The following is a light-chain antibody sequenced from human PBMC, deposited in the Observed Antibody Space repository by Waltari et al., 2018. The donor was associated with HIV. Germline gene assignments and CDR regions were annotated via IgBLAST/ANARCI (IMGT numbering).Light chain of an antibody. V-gene: IGKV3-11*01. Sequence: EIVLTQSPATLSLSPGERATLSCRASQSVSSNYLAWYQHKPGQAPRLLIYDAFNRATGIPARFRGSGSGTDFTLTISSLEPEDSALYYCQQRSSWPRGTFGQGTKLEIK. CDR3: QQRSSWPRGT. J-gene: IGKJ2*02. CDR1: QSVSSNY. CDR2: DAF.